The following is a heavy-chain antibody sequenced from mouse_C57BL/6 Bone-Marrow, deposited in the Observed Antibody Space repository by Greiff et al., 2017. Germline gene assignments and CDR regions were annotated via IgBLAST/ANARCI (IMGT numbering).Heavy chain of an antibody. CDR3: ARRGDYDGFAY. CDR2: IDPSDSDT. Sequence: VQLQQSGAELVRPGSSVKLSCKASGYTFTSYWMHWVKQRPIQGLEWIGNIDPSDSDTHYNQKFKDKDTLTVDKSSSTAYMQLSSLTSEDSAVYYCARRGDYDGFAYWGQGTLVTVSA. J-gene: IGHJ3*01. V-gene: IGHV1-52*01. CDR1: GYTFTSYW. D-gene: IGHD2-4*01.